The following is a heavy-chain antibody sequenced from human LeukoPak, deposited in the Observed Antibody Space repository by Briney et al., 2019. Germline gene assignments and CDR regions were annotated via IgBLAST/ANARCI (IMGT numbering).Heavy chain of an antibody. CDR1: DGSIKDYY. CDR3: ARAKDSRSRIFDS. CDR2: IYFHGTT. J-gene: IGHJ4*02. D-gene: IGHD3-16*02. V-gene: IGHV4-59*01. Sequence: PSETLSLTCAVSDGSIKDYYWSWIRQPPGKGPEWIGYIYFHGTTTYNPSLRGRGTISLDTSNNHFSLILTSVTPSDTAAYYCARAKDSRSRIFDSWGQGTLVTVSS.